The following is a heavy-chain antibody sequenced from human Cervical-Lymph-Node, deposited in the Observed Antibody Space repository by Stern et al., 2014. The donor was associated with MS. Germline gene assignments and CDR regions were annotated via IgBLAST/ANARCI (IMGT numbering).Heavy chain of an antibody. Sequence: QMQLQESGPGLVKPSETLSLTCTVSGGSISSYYWSWIRQPPGKGLEWIGYFSSIGITNYTPSLKSRVTISVDTSKNHFSLKLSSVTAADTAVYYCARGATQAFDPWGQGTLVTVSS. J-gene: IGHJ5*02. CDR2: FSSIGIT. CDR3: ARGATQAFDP. V-gene: IGHV4-59*01. CDR1: GGSISSYY.